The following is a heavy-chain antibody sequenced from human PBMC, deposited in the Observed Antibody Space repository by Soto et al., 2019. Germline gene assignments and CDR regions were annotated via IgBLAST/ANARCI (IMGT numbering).Heavy chain of an antibody. CDR2: IKSKAHGGTT. CDR1: DFILSDAW. D-gene: IGHD3-22*01. J-gene: IGHJ4*02. V-gene: IGHV3-15*07. Sequence: EVQLEESGGGLIKPGASLTHSCAASDFILSDAWMKWVRQAPGKGQERVGCIKSKAHGGTTDYAAPLKGRFTILREDSKNTLYLQMTTLQPEDTAMYYCASYRDSSELRRYFYWGQGALVTVSS. CDR3: ASYRDSSELRRYFY.